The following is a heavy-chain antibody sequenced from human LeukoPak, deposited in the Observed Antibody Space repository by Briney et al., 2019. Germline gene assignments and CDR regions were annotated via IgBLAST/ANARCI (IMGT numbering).Heavy chain of an antibody. CDR2: IYTSGST. CDR3: ARDGVLDYYYYYLDL. V-gene: IGHV4-61*02. Sequence: SQTLSLTCTVSGGSISSGSYYWSWIRQPAGKGLEWIGRIYTSGSTNYNPSLKSRVTISVDTSKNQFSVKLSSVTAADTAVYYCARDGVLDYYYYYLDLWGKGTGGTVSS. CDR1: GGSISSGSYY. J-gene: IGHJ6*03. D-gene: IGHD3-16*01.